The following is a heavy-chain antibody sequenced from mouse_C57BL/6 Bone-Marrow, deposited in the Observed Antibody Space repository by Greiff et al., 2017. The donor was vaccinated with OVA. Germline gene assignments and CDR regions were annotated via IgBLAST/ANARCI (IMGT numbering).Heavy chain of an antibody. CDR3: ARGGLWSY. D-gene: IGHD1-1*02. CDR2: ISYDGSN. Sequence: DVKLVESGPGLVKPSQSLSLTCSVTGYSITSGYYWNWIRQFPGNKLEWMGYISYDGSNNYNPSLKNRISITRDTSKNQCFLKLNSVTTEDTATYYCARGGLWSYWGQGTTLTVSS. CDR1: GYSITSGYY. V-gene: IGHV3-6*01. J-gene: IGHJ2*01.